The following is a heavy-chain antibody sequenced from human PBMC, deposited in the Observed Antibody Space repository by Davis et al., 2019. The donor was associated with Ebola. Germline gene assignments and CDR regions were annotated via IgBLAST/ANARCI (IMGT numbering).Heavy chain of an antibody. D-gene: IGHD4-17*01. CDR1: GGSFSGYY. CDR2: INHSGST. Sequence: PSETLSLTCAVYGGSFSGYYWSWIRQPPGKGLEWIGEINHSGSTNYNPSLKSRVTISVDTSKNQFSLKLSSVTAADTAVYYCARASYGDTRVYYYYYGMDVWGQGTTVTVSS. CDR3: ARASYGDTRVYYYYYGMDV. J-gene: IGHJ6*02. V-gene: IGHV4-34*01.